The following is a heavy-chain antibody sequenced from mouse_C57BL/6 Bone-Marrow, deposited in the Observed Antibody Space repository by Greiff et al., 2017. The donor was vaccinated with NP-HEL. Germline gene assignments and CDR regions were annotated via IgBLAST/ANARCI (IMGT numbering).Heavy chain of an antibody. V-gene: IGHV5-17*01. Sequence: EVMLVESGGGLVKPGGSLKLSCAASGFTFSDYGMHWVRQAPEKGLEWVAYISSGSSTIYYADTVKGRFTISRDNAKNTLFLQMTSLRSEDTAMYYCARGYDYDRFAYWGQGTLVTVSA. J-gene: IGHJ3*01. D-gene: IGHD2-4*01. CDR2: ISSGSSTI. CDR3: ARGYDYDRFAY. CDR1: GFTFSDYG.